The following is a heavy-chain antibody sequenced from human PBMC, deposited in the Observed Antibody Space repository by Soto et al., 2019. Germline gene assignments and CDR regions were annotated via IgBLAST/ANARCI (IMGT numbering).Heavy chain of an antibody. CDR3: ARAGALRYNWNDALSY. J-gene: IGHJ4*02. CDR1: GGSFSGYY. V-gene: IGHV4-34*01. Sequence: QVQLQQWGAGLLKPSETLSLTCAVYGGSFSGYYWSWIRQPPGKGLEWIGEINHSGSTNYNPALKRRVTVSVDTSKNQFSLKLSSVTAADTAVYYCARAGALRYNWNDALSYWGQGTLVTVSS. CDR2: INHSGST. D-gene: IGHD1-20*01.